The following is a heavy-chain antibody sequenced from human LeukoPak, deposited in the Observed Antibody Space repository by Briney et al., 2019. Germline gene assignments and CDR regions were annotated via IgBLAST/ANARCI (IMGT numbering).Heavy chain of an antibody. V-gene: IGHV4-39*07. Sequence: PSETLSLTCTVSGGSISRSPYYWGWIRQPPGKGLEWIGSIYYSGSFYNNPSLNSRVTISVDTSKNQFSLKLSSVTAADTAVYYCARGLRGSFRVWFDPWGQGTLVTVSS. J-gene: IGHJ5*02. CDR2: IYYSGSF. D-gene: IGHD3-16*01. CDR1: GGSISRSPYY. CDR3: ARGLRGSFRVWFDP.